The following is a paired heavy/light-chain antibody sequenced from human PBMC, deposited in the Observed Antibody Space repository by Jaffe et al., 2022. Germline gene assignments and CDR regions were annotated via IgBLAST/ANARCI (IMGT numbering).Light chain of an antibody. J-gene: IGLJ1*01. CDR1: TSDVGGYNY. CDR3: SSYTSSNTLV. V-gene: IGLV2-14*01. Sequence: QSALTQPASVSGSPGQSITISCTGTTSDVGGYNYVSWYQQHPGKAPKLMIYEVNNRPSGVSNRFSGSKSGNTASLTISGLQAEDEADYYCSSYTSSNTLVFGTGTKVTVL. CDR2: EVN.
Heavy chain of an antibody. V-gene: IGHV5-51*03. CDR1: GYSFSNYW. CDR3: ARRSPVGGWPNFDY. CDR2: IYPSDSNI. D-gene: IGHD6-19*01. Sequence: EVQLVQSGAEVKKPGESLKISCKGSGYSFSNYWIGWVRQMPGKGLEWMGIIYPSDSNIRYSPSFQGQVTISADRSITTAYLQWSSLTASDTAMYYCARRSPVGGWPNFDYWGQGTLVTVSS. J-gene: IGHJ4*02.